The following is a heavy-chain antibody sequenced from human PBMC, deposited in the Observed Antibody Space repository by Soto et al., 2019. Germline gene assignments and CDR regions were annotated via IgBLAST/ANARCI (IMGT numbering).Heavy chain of an antibody. V-gene: IGHV4-4*02. CDR3: VRADGAAYFDY. CDR1: GGSISSTNW. CDR2: IFHSGTT. D-gene: IGHD2-15*01. Sequence: SETLSLTCAVSGGSISSTNWWTWVRQPPGRGLEWIGEIFHSGTTNYNPSLKSRVTIIVDKSKNQFSLILRSVTAADTAIYYCVRADGAAYFDYWGQGTLVTVSS. J-gene: IGHJ4*02.